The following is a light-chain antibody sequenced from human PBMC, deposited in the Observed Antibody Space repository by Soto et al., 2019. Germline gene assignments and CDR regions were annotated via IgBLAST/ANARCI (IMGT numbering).Light chain of an antibody. CDR1: SSDVGGYNY. CDR2: EVS. V-gene: IGLV2-8*01. J-gene: IGLJ2*01. Sequence: QSALTQPRSASGSPGQPVTISCTGTSSDVGGYNYVSWYQQHPGKAPKLMIYEVSKRPSGVPDRFSGSKSGNTASLTVSGLQAEDEADYYCSSYAGSNNFKVFGGGTKVTVL. CDR3: SSYAGSNNFKV.